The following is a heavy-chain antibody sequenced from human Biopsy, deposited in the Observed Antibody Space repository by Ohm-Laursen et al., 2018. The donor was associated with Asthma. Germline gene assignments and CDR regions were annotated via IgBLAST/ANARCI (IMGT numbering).Heavy chain of an antibody. V-gene: IGHV3-23*01. CDR1: GFTFSTYG. Sequence: SLRLSCAASGFTFSTYGMHWVRHAPRKGLGRVSSITGSGAITYYADSLKGRFTISTDKSENTLYPQMNSLRAEDTAVYFCAKDERAYYGSDSKYMQSVHLGDWGQGTLVTVSS. J-gene: IGHJ4*02. CDR3: AKDERAYYGSDSKYMQSVHLGD. D-gene: IGHD2-21*01. CDR2: ITGSGAIT.